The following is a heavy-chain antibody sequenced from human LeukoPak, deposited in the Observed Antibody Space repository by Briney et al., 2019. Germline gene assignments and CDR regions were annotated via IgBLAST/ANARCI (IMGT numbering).Heavy chain of an antibody. CDR2: IKEDGSEE. CDR3: ATYINWVAGDV. V-gene: IGHV3-7*01. CDR1: EFTFSDSW. Sequence: GGSLGLSCAASEFTFSDSWMSWVRQAPGKGLGWVAAIKEDGSEEYYMDSVKGRFTISRDNAKNSLYLQMNSLRDEDTAVYHCATYINWVAGDVWGQGTAVSVSS. D-gene: IGHD1-1*01. J-gene: IGHJ6*02.